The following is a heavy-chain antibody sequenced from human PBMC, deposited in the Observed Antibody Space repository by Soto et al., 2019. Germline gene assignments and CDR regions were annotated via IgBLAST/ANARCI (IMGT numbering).Heavy chain of an antibody. Sequence: QVQLQESGPGLVKPSQTLSLTCTVSGGSISSGGYYWRWIRQHPGKGLEWIGYIYYSGSTYYNPSLKSRVTISLDTSKNQFSLKLSSVTAADTAMYYCARLSSGERLNFDYWGQGTLVTVSS. J-gene: IGHJ4*02. CDR1: GGSISSGGYY. CDR3: ARLSSGERLNFDY. D-gene: IGHD3-10*02. CDR2: IYYSGST. V-gene: IGHV4-31*03.